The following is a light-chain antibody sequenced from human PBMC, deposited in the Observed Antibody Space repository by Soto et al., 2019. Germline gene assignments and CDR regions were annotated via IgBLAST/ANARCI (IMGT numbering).Light chain of an antibody. CDR2: EVS. Sequence: QSALTQPASVSGSPGQSITISCTGTSSDVGGYNYVSWYQQHPGKAPKLMIYEVSNRPSGVSNRFFGSKSGNTASLTISGLQTEDEADYYCSSFTSINTWVFGGSTQLTVL. J-gene: IGLJ7*01. CDR1: SSDVGGYNY. V-gene: IGLV2-14*01. CDR3: SSFTSINTWV.